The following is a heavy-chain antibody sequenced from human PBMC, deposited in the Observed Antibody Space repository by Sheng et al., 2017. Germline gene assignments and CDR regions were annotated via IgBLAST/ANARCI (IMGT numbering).Heavy chain of an antibody. J-gene: IGHJ4*02. Sequence: ESGGGVVQPGRSLRLSCAASGFTFSSYGMHWVRQAPGKGLEWVAVIWYDGSNKYYADSVKGRFTISRDNSKNTLYLQMNSLRAEDTAVYYCARDMVRVGATDYWGQGTLVTVSS. CDR2: IWYDGSNK. CDR3: ARDMVRVGATDY. CDR1: GFTFSSYG. D-gene: IGHD1-26*01. V-gene: IGHV3-33*01.